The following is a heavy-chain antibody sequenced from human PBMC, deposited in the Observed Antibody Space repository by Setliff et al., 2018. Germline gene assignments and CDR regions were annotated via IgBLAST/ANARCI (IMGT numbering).Heavy chain of an antibody. Sequence: EASVKVSCKASGFAFSSSGISWVRQAPVQGLEWMGWISGYNGNPNYAQKVQGRVTMTTDTSTGTIYMELRSLRADDTAVYYCSRFGLYYEAVYGGGDYYYYGMDVWGQGTTVTVSS. V-gene: IGHV1-18*01. J-gene: IGHJ6*02. D-gene: IGHD3-16*01. CDR3: SRFGLYYEAVYGGGDYYYYGMDV. CDR2: ISGYNGNP. CDR1: GFAFSSSG.